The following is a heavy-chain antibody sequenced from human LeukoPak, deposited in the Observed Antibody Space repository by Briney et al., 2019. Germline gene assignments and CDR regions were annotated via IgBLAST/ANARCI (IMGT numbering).Heavy chain of an antibody. CDR1: GYSISSGYY. Sequence: SETLSLTCAVSGYSISSGYYWGWIRQPRGKGLEWIGSIYHSGSTYYNPSLKSRVTISVDTSKNQFSLKLSSVTAADTAVYYCARVDPFDPWGQGTLVTVSS. V-gene: IGHV4-38-2*01. J-gene: IGHJ5*02. CDR3: ARVDPFDP. D-gene: IGHD5-24*01. CDR2: IYHSGST.